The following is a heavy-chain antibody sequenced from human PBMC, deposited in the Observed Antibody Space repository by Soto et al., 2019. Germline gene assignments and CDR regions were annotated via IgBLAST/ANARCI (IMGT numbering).Heavy chain of an antibody. D-gene: IGHD3-3*01. CDR2: ISRNSGSI. Sequence: GGSLRLSCAASGFTFDDSAMHWVRQPPGKGLEWVSGISRNSGSIAYADSVKGRFTISRGNAKKSLYLQMNSLRPEDTALYYCAKDLTFTIFEDGMHVWGQGTTVTVSS. CDR1: GFTFDDSA. CDR3: AKDLTFTIFEDGMHV. V-gene: IGHV3-9*01. J-gene: IGHJ6*02.